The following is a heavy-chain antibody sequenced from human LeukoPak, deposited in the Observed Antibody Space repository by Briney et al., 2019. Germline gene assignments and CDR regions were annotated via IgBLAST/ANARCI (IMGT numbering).Heavy chain of an antibody. CDR3: ARDPYYYDSSGYSP. CDR1: GFTFSSYW. D-gene: IGHD3-22*01. CDR2: IKEDGSEK. Sequence: TGGSLRLSCAASGFTFSSYWMSWVRQAPGKGLEWVANIKEDGSEKYYVDSVKGRCTISRDNAKNSLYLQMNSLRAEDTAVYYCARDPYYYDSSGYSPWGQGTLVTVSS. J-gene: IGHJ4*02. V-gene: IGHV3-7*03.